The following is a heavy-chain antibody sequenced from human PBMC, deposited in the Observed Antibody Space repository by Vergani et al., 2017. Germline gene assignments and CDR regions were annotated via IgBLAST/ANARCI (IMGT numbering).Heavy chain of an antibody. J-gene: IGHJ4*02. V-gene: IGHV3-7*01. Sequence: EVQVVESGGGVVQPGGSLRLSCAASGVIFSRYWMSWVRQAPGKGLEWVANINQDGSENYYVESVKGRFTISRDNAKNSLFLQIFSLRAEDTAVYYCARDTRYCNKPTCLPNKAFDYWGQGILVTVSS. D-gene: IGHD2/OR15-2a*01. CDR3: ARDTRYCNKPTCLPNKAFDY. CDR2: INQDGSEN. CDR1: GVIFSRYW.